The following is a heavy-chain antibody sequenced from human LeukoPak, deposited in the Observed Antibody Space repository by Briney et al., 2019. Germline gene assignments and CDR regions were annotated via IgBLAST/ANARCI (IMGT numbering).Heavy chain of an antibody. CDR1: GGSISSGGYY. Sequence: RPSQTLSLTCTVSGGSISSGGYYWSWIRQPPGKGLEWIGNIDYSGRSYYTPSLKSRVTISLDTSKNQFSLKLSSVTAADTAVYYCARAEGATAIDYWGQGTLVTVSS. D-gene: IGHD1-26*01. CDR2: IDYSGRS. CDR3: ARAEGATAIDY. J-gene: IGHJ4*02. V-gene: IGHV4-39*07.